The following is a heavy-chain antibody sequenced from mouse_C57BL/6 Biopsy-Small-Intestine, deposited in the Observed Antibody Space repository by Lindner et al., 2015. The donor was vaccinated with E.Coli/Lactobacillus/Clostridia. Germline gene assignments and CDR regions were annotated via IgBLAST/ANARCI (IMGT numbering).Heavy chain of an antibody. CDR1: GYTFTSYT. J-gene: IGHJ2*01. Sequence: VQLQESGAELARPGASVKMSCKASGYTFTSYTIHWVRQRPGQGLEWIGYINPSRGYTEYNQKFRDKATLTADKSSNTAYMQLSSLTSEDSAVYYCARRGLITSVVTPDYWGQGTTLTVSS. CDR3: ARRGLITSVVTPDY. V-gene: IGHV1-4*01. CDR2: INPSRGYT. D-gene: IGHD1-2*01.